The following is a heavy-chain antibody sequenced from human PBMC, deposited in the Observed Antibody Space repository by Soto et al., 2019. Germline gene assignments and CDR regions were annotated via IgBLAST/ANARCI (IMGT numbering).Heavy chain of an antibody. V-gene: IGHV4-39*02. CDR3: AKDYAMRSDYYDSSGQGY. D-gene: IGHD3-22*01. J-gene: IGHJ4*02. CDR1: GGSISSSSYY. Sequence: SETLSLTCTVSGGSISSSSYYWGWIRQPPGKGLEWIGSIYYSGSTYYNPSLKSRVTISVDTSKNQFSLKLSSVTAADTAVYYCAKDYAMRSDYYDSSGQGYWGQGTLVTVSS. CDR2: IYYSGST.